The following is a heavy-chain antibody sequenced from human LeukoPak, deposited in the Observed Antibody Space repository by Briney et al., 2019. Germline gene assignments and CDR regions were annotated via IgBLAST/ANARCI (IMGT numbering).Heavy chain of an antibody. J-gene: IGHJ4*02. CDR3: AREIAAAGDYYFDY. Sequence: GGSLRLSCAASGFTFSSYSMNWVRQAPGKGLEWVSSISSSSSYIYYADSVKGRFTISRDNAKNSLYLQMNSLRAEDTAVYYCAREIAAAGDYYFDYWGQGTLVTVSS. V-gene: IGHV3-21*01. D-gene: IGHD6-13*01. CDR1: GFTFSSYS. CDR2: ISSSSSYI.